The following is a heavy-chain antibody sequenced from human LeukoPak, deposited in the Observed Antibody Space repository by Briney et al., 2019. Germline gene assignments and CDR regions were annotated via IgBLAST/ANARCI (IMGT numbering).Heavy chain of an antibody. CDR1: GYTFTGYY. CDR2: INPNSGGT. J-gene: IGHJ5*02. D-gene: IGHD3-10*01. Sequence: GASVKVSCKASGYTFTGYYMHWVRQAPGQGLEWMGWINPNSGGTNYAQKFQGRVTMTRDTSISTAYMELSRLRSDDTAVYYCARAVWGVAHSWFDPWGQGTLVTVSS. CDR3: ARAVWGVAHSWFDP. V-gene: IGHV1-2*02.